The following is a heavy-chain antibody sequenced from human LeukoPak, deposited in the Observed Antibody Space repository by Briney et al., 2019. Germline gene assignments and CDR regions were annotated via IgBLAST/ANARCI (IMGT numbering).Heavy chain of an antibody. D-gene: IGHD3-22*01. CDR3: AKRSSEVVVVITRHFDY. J-gene: IGHJ4*02. CDR1: GFTFSNYW. CDR2: ISGSGGST. V-gene: IGHV3-23*01. Sequence: GGSLRLSCAASGFTFSNYWMSWVRQAPGKGLEWVSAISGSGGSTYYADSVKGRFTISRDNSKNTLYLQMNSLRAEDTAVYYCAKRSSEVVVVITRHFDYWGQGTLVTVSS.